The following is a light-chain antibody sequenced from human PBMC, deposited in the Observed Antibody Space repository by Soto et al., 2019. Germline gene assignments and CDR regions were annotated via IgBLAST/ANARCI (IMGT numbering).Light chain of an antibody. CDR2: QDT. CDR1: NLGHKY. CDR3: QAWDSSTGV. Sequence: SSELTQPPSVSVSPGQTASITCSGDNLGHKYASWFQQKPGQSPILVIYQDTKRPSGIPERFSGSNSGNTATLTISGTQAMDEADYYCQAWDSSTGVFGTGTKVTVL. J-gene: IGLJ1*01. V-gene: IGLV3-1*01.